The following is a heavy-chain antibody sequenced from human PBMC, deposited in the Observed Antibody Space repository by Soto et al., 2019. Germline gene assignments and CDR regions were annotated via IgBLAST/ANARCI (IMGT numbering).Heavy chain of an antibody. CDR2: IIPVFGTA. J-gene: IGHJ5*02. CDR1: GGTFSSYA. Sequence: QVQLVQSGAEVKKPGSSVKVSCKASGGTFSSYAISWVRQAPGQGLEWLGGIIPVFGTANYAQKFQGRVTITADESTSTAYMERSSLRSEDTAVYYCAREEDTAMVTQNWFDPWGQGTLVTVSS. CDR3: AREEDTAMVTQNWFDP. V-gene: IGHV1-69*12. D-gene: IGHD5-18*01.